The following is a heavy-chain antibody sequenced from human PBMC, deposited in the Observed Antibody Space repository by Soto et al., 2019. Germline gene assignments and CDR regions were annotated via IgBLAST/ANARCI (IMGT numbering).Heavy chain of an antibody. Sequence: SXKVSCMASGYTXSGYFLNWVRQAPGQGIEWMGWTNPNSGDTNYAQKFQGRVTMTRDTSVSKAYMELSRLSSEDTAVYYCARVENYYDSSGPFDYWGQGTLVTVSS. D-gene: IGHD3-22*01. CDR2: TNPNSGDT. CDR3: ARVENYYDSSGPFDY. V-gene: IGHV1-2*02. J-gene: IGHJ4*02. CDR1: GYTXSGYF.